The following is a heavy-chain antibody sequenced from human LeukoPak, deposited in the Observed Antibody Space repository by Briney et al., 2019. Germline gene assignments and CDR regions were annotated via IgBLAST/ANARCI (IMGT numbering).Heavy chain of an antibody. CDR1: RFTFSSYA. V-gene: IGHV3-23*01. D-gene: IGHD3-16*01. J-gene: IGHJ4*02. Sequence: GGSLRLSCAASRFTFSSYAMSWVRQAPGKGLEWVSGISGSGGSTSYADSVKGRFTISRDNSKNTLYLQMNSLRAEDTAVYYRAKDQSYACDYWGQGTLVTVSS. CDR2: ISGSGGST. CDR3: AKDQSYACDY.